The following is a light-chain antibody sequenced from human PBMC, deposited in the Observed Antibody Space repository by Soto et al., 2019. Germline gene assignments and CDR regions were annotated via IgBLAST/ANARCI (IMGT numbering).Light chain of an antibody. J-gene: IGLJ3*02. CDR3: QLWDSSSANPDWV. CDR1: NIGSES. Sequence: SYELTQPPSVSVAPGKTATITCGGNNIGSESVHWYQQKPGQAPVLVIYYDSDRPSGIPERFSGSNSGNTATLTISRVEAEDEDEYDCQLWDSSSANPDWVFGGGTKVTVL. CDR2: YDS. V-gene: IGLV3-21*04.